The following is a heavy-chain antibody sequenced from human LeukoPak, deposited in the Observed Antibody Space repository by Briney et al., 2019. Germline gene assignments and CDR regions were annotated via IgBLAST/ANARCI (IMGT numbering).Heavy chain of an antibody. CDR1: GGSISSGGYY. CDR3: ARHDLTMVRGVITVYYYYYMDV. D-gene: IGHD3-10*01. J-gene: IGHJ6*03. Sequence: SQTLSLTCTVSGGSISSGGYYWSWIRQPPGKGLEWIGYIYHSGSTYYNPSLKSRVTISVDTSKNQFSLKLSSVTAADTAVYYCARHDLTMVRGVITVYYYYYMDVWGKGTTVTVSS. V-gene: IGHV4-30-2*01. CDR2: IYHSGST.